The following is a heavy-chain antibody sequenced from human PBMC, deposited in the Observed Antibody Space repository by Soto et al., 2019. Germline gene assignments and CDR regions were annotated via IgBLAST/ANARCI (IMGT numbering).Heavy chain of an antibody. J-gene: IGHJ4*02. V-gene: IGHV3-48*02. Sequence: PGGSLRLSCVASGFIFSKYSMNWVRQVPGKGLEWLSYISSNSVTIYYADSVRGRFTIFRDNAKNSLYLQMNSLRDEDTAVYYCAREDILGTRSFDYWGQGALVTVSS. CDR1: GFIFSKYS. D-gene: IGHD1-26*01. CDR2: ISSNSVTI. CDR3: AREDILGTRSFDY.